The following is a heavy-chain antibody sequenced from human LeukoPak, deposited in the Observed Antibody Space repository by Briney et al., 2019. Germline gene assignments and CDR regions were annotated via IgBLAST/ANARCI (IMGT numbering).Heavy chain of an antibody. CDR1: GGSISSSY. J-gene: IGHJ2*01. Sequence: SETLSLTCTVSGGSISSSYWNWIRQPPGKGLELIGSIHYSGNSNYNPSLKSRVTISVDTSKNQFSLKLNSVTAADMAVYYCARDLGTTVVTPDYFDLWGRGTLVTVSS. CDR2: IHYSGNS. CDR3: ARDLGTTVVTPDYFDL. D-gene: IGHD4-23*01. V-gene: IGHV4-59*01.